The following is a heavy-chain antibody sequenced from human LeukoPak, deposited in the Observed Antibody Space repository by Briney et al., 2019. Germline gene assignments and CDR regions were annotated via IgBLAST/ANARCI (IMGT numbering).Heavy chain of an antibody. J-gene: IGHJ4*02. Sequence: SQTLSLTRTLSGGSLSRGGYYWSWIRQPPGQALEWIGYIYYSGSTYYNPSLKSRITISIHTTKSPFSLILSSLTAADTAVCLCARSRSGYDWDYWGQGTLVTVSS. CDR3: ARSRSGYDWDY. V-gene: IGHV4-30-4*01. CDR2: IYYSGST. CDR1: GGSLSRGGYY. D-gene: IGHD5-12*01.